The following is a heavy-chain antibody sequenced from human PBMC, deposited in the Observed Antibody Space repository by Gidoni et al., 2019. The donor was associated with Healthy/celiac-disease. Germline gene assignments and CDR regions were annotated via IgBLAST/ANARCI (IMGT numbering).Heavy chain of an antibody. CDR3: ARGRLDYYDSSGSGYYGMDV. D-gene: IGHD3-22*01. J-gene: IGHJ6*02. CDR2: ISSNGGST. V-gene: IGHV3-64*02. CDR1: GFTFSSYA. Sequence: EVQLVESGEGLVQPGGSLRLSCAASGFTFSSYAMHWVRQAPGKGLEYVSAISSNGGSTYYADSVKGRFTISRDNSKNTLYLQMGSLRAEDMAVYYCARGRLDYYDSSGSGYYGMDVWGQGTTVTVSS.